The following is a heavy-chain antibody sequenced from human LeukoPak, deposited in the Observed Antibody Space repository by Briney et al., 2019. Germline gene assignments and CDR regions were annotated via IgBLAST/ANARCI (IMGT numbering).Heavy chain of an antibody. CDR2: IYYSGST. CDR3: ASVVVPPSSSFDY. D-gene: IGHD2-2*01. CDR1: AGSISSYY. V-gene: IGHV4-59*06. J-gene: IGHJ4*02. Sequence: SETLSLTCTVSAGSISSYYWSWIRQPPGKGLEWIGYIYYSGSTYYNPSLKSRVTISVDTSKNQFSLKLSSVTAADTAVYYCASVVVPPSSSFDYWGQGTLVTVSS.